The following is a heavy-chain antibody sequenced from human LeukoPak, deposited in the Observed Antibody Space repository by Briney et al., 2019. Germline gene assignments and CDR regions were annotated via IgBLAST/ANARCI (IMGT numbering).Heavy chain of an antibody. CDR3: ARDRPSVTDAFDI. D-gene: IGHD4-23*01. J-gene: IGHJ3*02. CDR2: IYSGGST. V-gene: IGHV3-53*01. Sequence: ETLSLTCTVSGGSISSYYWSWIRQPPGKGLEWVSVIYSGGSTYYADSVKGRFTISRDNSKNTLYLQMNSLRAEDTAVYYCARDRPSVTDAFDIWGQGTMVTVSS. CDR1: GGSISSYY.